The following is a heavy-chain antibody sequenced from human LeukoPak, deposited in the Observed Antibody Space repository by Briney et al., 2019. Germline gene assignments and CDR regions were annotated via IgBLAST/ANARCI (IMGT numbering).Heavy chain of an antibody. CDR3: AKTSGSGNYYYYYYAMDV. Sequence: GGSLRLSCAASGFTFSSYAMSWVRQAPGKGLEWVSAISGSGSSTFYADSVKGRFTISRDHSKNTLYLQMNSLGAEDTAVYYCAKTSGSGNYYYYYYAMDVWGQGTAVTVSS. V-gene: IGHV3-23*01. CDR2: ISGSGSST. D-gene: IGHD3-10*01. J-gene: IGHJ6*02. CDR1: GFTFSSYA.